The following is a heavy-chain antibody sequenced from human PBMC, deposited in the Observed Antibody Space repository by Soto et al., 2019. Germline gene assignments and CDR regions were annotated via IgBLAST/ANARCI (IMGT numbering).Heavy chain of an antibody. D-gene: IGHD3-22*01. V-gene: IGHV1-69*13. CDR2: IIPIFGTA. J-gene: IGHJ4*02. Sequence: SVKVSCKASGGTFSSYAISWVRQAPGQGLEWMGGIIPIFGTANYAQKFQGRVTITADEFTSTAYMELSSLRSEDTAVYYCARTYYYDSSAFGLAPRVDYWGQGTLVTVSS. CDR3: ARTYYYDSSAFGLAPRVDY. CDR1: GGTFSSYA.